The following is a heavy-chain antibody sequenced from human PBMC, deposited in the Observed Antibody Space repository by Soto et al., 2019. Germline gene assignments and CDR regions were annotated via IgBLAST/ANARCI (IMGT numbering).Heavy chain of an antibody. CDR3: AKSSNRWFGELSTRKWFDP. CDR1: GFTFSSYA. CDR2: ISGSGGST. D-gene: IGHD3-10*01. Sequence: PGGSLRLSCAASGFTFSSYAMSWVRQAPGKGLEWVSAISGSGGSTYYADSVKGRFTISRDNSKNTLYLQMNSLRAEDTAVYYCAKSSNRWFGELSTRKWFDPWGQGTLGTVS. J-gene: IGHJ5*02. V-gene: IGHV3-23*01.